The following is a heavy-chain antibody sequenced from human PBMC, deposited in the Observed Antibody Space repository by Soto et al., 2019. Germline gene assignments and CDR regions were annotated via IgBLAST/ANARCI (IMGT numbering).Heavy chain of an antibody. CDR1: GFTFSSYA. V-gene: IGHV3-23*01. D-gene: IGHD2-15*01. CDR2: VSIGGST. Sequence: RRLSCAASGFTFSSYAMGWVRQGPGKGLEWVAVVSIGGSTHYADSVRGRFTISRDNSKNTLSLQMNSLTAEDTAVYFCAKRRGAGGHFDYWGQGALVTVSS. CDR3: AKRRGAGGHFDY. J-gene: IGHJ4*02.